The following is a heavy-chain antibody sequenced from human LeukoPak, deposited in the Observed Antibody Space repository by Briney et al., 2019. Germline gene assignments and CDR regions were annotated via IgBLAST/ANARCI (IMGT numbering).Heavy chain of an antibody. V-gene: IGHV3-7*05. CDR3: ARASGRFGVRYYYYGMDV. Sequence: GGSLRLSCAASGFTFSSYWMSWVRQAPGKGLEWVANIKQDGSEKYYVDSVKGRFTISRDNAKNSLYLQMNSLRAEDTAVYYRARASGRFGVRYYYYGMDVWGQGTTVTVSS. CDR2: IKQDGSEK. CDR1: GFTFSSYW. J-gene: IGHJ6*02. D-gene: IGHD3-10*01.